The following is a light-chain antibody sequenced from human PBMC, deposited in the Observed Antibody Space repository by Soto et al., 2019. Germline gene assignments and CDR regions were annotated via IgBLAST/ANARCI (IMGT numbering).Light chain of an antibody. CDR3: MEALQIPHT. J-gene: IGKJ2*01. CDR2: LGS. V-gene: IGKV2-28*01. CDR1: QSLLHSNGKNY. Sequence: DIVMTQSPLSLPVTPGEPASISCRSSQSLLHSNGKNYLDWYLQKPGQSPHLLIYLGSNRASGVPDRFSGSGSGTDFTLKISRVEAEDFGVYYCMEALQIPHTFGQGTKLEIK.